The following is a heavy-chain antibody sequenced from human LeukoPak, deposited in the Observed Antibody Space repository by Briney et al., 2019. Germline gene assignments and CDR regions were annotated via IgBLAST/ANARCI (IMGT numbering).Heavy chain of an antibody. CDR1: GGSISSYY. Sequence: PSETLSLTCTVSGGSISSYYWSWIRQPAGKGLEWIGRIYTSESTNYNPSLKSRVTMSVDTSKNQFSLKLSSVTAADTAVYYCARDDLHYSSSWYGGFDYWGQGTLVTVSS. D-gene: IGHD6-13*01. CDR2: IYTSEST. CDR3: ARDDLHYSSSWYGGFDY. V-gene: IGHV4-4*07. J-gene: IGHJ4*02.